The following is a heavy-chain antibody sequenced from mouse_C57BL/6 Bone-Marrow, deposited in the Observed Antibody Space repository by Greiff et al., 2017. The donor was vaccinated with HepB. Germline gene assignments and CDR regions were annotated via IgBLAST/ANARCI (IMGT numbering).Heavy chain of an antibody. CDR1: GFPFSDYG. CDR3: ARTVRFAY. CDR2: ISSGSSTI. Sequence: DVMLVESGGGLVKPGGSLKLSCAASGFPFSDYGMHWVRQAPEKGLEWVAYISSGSSTIYYADTVKGRFTISRDNAKNTLFLQMTSLRSEDTAMYYCARTVRFAYWGQGTLVTVSA. V-gene: IGHV5-17*01. J-gene: IGHJ3*01.